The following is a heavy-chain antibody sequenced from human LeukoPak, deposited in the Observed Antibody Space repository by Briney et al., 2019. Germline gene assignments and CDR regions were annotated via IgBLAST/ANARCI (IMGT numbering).Heavy chain of an antibody. D-gene: IGHD3-3*01. Sequence: GGSLRLSCAASGFTFSSYAMSWVRQAPGKGLEWVAVISYDGSNKYYADSVKGRYTISRDNSKNTLYLQMNSLRAEDTAVYYCARGYDFWSGYLPGLYYFDLWGRGTLVTVSS. CDR3: ARGYDFWSGYLPGLYYFDL. CDR2: ISYDGSNK. J-gene: IGHJ2*01. V-gene: IGHV3-30-3*01. CDR1: GFTFSSYA.